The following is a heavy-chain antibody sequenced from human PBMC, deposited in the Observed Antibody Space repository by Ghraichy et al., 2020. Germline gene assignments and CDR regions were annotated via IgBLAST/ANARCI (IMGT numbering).Heavy chain of an antibody. Sequence: SQTLSLTCAISGDSVSSNSAAWNWIRQSPSRGLEWLGRTYYRSKWYNDYAVSVKSRITINPDTSKNQFSLQLNSVTPEDTAVYYCARDQFACSSSSCKVYYYYGMDVWGQGTTVTVSS. CDR3: ARDQFACSSSSCKVYYYYGMDV. CDR1: GDSVSSNSAA. J-gene: IGHJ6*02. D-gene: IGHD6-6*01. V-gene: IGHV6-1*01. CDR2: TYYRSKWYN.